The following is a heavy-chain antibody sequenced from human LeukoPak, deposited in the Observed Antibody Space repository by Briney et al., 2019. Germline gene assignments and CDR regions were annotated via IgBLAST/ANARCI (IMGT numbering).Heavy chain of an antibody. D-gene: IGHD3-22*01. Sequence: GASVKVSCKASGYTFTSYGISWVRQAPGQGLEWMGWISAYNGNTNYAQKLQGRVTMTTDTSPSTAYMELRSLRSDDTAVYYCARMSITMIVVVRDFDYWGQGTLVTVSS. J-gene: IGHJ4*02. CDR2: ISAYNGNT. CDR3: ARMSITMIVVVRDFDY. V-gene: IGHV1-18*01. CDR1: GYTFTSYG.